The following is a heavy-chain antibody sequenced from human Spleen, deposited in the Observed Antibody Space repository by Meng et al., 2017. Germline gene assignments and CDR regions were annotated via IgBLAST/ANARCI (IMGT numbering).Heavy chain of an antibody. CDR2: SNYSGST. D-gene: IGHD4-11*01. CDR3: ARGPTTMAHDFDY. V-gene: IGHV4-34*01. CDR1: GGSFSNYY. J-gene: IGHJ4*02. Sequence: QQQHGGGVLLTPSEPLSLTCVVCGGSFSNYYGCWIRRPPRKGLVWIGESNYSGSTNYNPSLESRATISVDTSQNNLSLKLSSVTAADSAVYYCARGPTTMAHDFDYWGQGTLVTVSS.